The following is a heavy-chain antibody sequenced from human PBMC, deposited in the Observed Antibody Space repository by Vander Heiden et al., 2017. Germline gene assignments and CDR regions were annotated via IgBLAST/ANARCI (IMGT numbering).Heavy chain of an antibody. CDR1: GGSISSSSYY. D-gene: IGHD2-21*02. V-gene: IGHV4-39*01. J-gene: IGHJ4*02. CDR2: IYYSGST. CDR3: FDY. Sequence: QPQLQESGPGLVKPSETLSLTCTVSGGSISSSSYYWGWIRQPPGKGLEWIGSIYYSGSTYYNPSLKSRVTISADTAVYYRARHSRHIVVVTAIKTPYFDYWGQGTLVTVSS.